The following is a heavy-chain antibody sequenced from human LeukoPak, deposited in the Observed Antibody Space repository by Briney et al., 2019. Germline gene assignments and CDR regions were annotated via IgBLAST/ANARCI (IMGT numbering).Heavy chain of an antibody. Sequence: SVTVSFKASGGTFNNYAISWVRQAPGQGREWMGRIIPILGIANYAQKFQGRVTITADKSTSTAYMELSSLRSEDTAVYYCARTGPYDSSAGSGYWGQGTLVAVSS. D-gene: IGHD3-22*01. CDR2: IIPILGIA. J-gene: IGHJ4*02. CDR3: ARTGPYDSSAGSGY. CDR1: GGTFNNYA. V-gene: IGHV1-69*04.